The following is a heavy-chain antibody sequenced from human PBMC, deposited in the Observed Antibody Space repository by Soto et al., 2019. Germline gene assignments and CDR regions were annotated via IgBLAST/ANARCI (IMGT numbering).Heavy chain of an antibody. CDR2: IKQDGSEK. J-gene: IGHJ4*02. D-gene: IGHD5-18*01. Sequence: GSLRLSCAASGFTFSSYWMSWVRQAPGKGLEWVANIKQDGSEKYYVDSVKGRFTISRDNAKNSLYLQMNSLRAEDTAVYYCARGTTWIQLWSFDYWGQGTLVTVSS. V-gene: IGHV3-7*03. CDR1: GFTFSSYW. CDR3: ARGTTWIQLWSFDY.